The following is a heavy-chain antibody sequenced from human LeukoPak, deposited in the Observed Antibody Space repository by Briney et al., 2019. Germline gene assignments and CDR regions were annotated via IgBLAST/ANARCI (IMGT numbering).Heavy chain of an antibody. CDR1: GFTFSSYA. V-gene: IGHV3-23*01. CDR3: ARAHIVVVIAIGELGY. J-gene: IGHJ4*02. D-gene: IGHD2-21*01. Sequence: GGSLRLSCAASGFTFSSYAMSWVRQAPGKGLEWVSAISGSGGSTYYADSVKGRFTISRDNSKNTLYLQMNSLRAEDTAVYYCARAHIVVVIAIGELGYWGQGTLVTVSS. CDR2: ISGSGGST.